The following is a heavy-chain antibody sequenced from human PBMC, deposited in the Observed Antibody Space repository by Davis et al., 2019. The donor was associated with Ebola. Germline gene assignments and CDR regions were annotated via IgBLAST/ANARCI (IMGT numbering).Heavy chain of an antibody. CDR2: IRYDGSNK. V-gene: IGHV3-30*02. CDR3: AKSGVVLTLPKNYFDY. D-gene: IGHD3-22*01. CDR1: GFTFSSYG. Sequence: GESLKISCAASGFTFSSYGMHWVRQAPDKGLEWVAFIRYDGSNKYYTDSVKGRFTISRDNSKNTLYLQMNSLRAEDTAVYYCAKSGVVLTLPKNYFDYWGQGTLVTVSS. J-gene: IGHJ4*02.